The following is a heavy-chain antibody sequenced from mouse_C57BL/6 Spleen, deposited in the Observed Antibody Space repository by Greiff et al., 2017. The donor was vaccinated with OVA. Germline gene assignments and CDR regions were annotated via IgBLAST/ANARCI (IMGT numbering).Heavy chain of an antibody. CDR2: IDPANGNT. D-gene: IGHD2-4*01. V-gene: IGHV14-3*01. CDR1: GFNIKNNY. Sequence: VQLKESVAELVRPGASVKLSCTASGFNIKNNYMHWVKQGPEQGLEWIGRIDPANGNTKYAPKFQGKATITADTSSNTAYLQLSSLTSEDTAIYYCARYDYDVRDAMDYWGQGTSVTVSS. J-gene: IGHJ4*01. CDR3: ARYDYDVRDAMDY.